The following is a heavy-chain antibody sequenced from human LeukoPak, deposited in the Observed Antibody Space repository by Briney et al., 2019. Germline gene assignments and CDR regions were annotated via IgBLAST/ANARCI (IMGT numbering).Heavy chain of an antibody. Sequence: PSETLSLTCTVSGGSISGYFWSWIRQPPGKGLERIGYIHASGSTNQSPSLKSRVTISVDTSKNQFSLKLTSVTAADTAVYYCARGRPVTGSFYFDYWGQGTLVTVSS. V-gene: IGHV4-59*01. CDR2: IHASGST. CDR1: GGSISGYF. J-gene: IGHJ4*02. CDR3: ARGRPVTGSFYFDY. D-gene: IGHD1-26*01.